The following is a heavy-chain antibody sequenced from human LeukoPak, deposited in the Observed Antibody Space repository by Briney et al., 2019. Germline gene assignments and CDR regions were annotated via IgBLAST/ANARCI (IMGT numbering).Heavy chain of an antibody. CDR2: IIPIFGTA. J-gene: IGHJ6*03. D-gene: IGHD2-2*01. Sequence: AASVKVSCKASGGTFSSYAISWVRQAPGQGLEWMGRIIPIFGTANYAQKFQGRVTITTDESTSTAYMELSSLRSEDTAVYYCARHLGYCSSTSCLEYYYYMDVWGKGTTVTVSS. V-gene: IGHV1-69*05. CDR1: GGTFSSYA. CDR3: ARHLGYCSSTSCLEYYYYMDV.